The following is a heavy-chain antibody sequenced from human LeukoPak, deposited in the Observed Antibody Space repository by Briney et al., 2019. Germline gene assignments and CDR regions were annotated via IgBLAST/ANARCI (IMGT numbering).Heavy chain of an antibody. J-gene: IGHJ4*02. CDR3: AKGPHSSGWFYFDY. V-gene: IGHV3-23*01. CDR1: GFTFSSYA. D-gene: IGHD6-19*01. Sequence: GGSLRLSCAASGFTFSSYAMSWVRQAPGKGLEWVSTITGSGGSTFYADSVQGRFTVSRDISKNTLYLQMNSLRAEDTAVYYCAKGPHSSGWFYFDYWGQGTLVTVSS. CDR2: ITGSGGST.